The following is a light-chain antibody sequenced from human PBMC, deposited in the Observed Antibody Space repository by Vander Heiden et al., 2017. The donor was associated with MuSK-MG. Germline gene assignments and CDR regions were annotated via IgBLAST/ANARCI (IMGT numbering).Light chain of an antibody. Sequence: QSVLTHPPSVSGAPGQRVTISCTGSRSNIGAGYDVHWYQQFPGTAPKLLNYGNNNRPSGVPDRFAGSKSGTSASLAIAGLQAEDEADYYCQSYDTSLNGVFGGGTKLTVL. CDR2: GNN. J-gene: IGLJ3*02. V-gene: IGLV1-40*01. CDR3: QSYDTSLNGV. CDR1: RSNIGAGYD.